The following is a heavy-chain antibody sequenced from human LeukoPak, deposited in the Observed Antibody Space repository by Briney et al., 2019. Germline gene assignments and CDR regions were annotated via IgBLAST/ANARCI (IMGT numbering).Heavy chain of an antibody. CDR3: ARDYGGNRFDY. V-gene: IGHV3-48*04. J-gene: IGHJ4*02. D-gene: IGHD4-23*01. Sequence: GGSLRLSCAASGFIFSSYSMNWVRQAPGKGLEWVSYISSSSSTMYYADSVKGRFTISRDNAKNSLYLQMNSLRAEDTAVYYCARDYGGNRFDYWGQGTLVTVSS. CDR2: ISSSSSTM. CDR1: GFIFSSYS.